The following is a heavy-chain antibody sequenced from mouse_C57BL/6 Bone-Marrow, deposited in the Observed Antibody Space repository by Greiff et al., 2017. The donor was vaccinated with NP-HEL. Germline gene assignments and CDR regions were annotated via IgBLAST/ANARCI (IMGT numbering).Heavy chain of an antibody. J-gene: IGHJ4*01. CDR2: INPSSGYT. CDR1: GYTFTSYW. CDR3: ARDIYSNDAMDY. V-gene: IGHV1-7*01. Sequence: QVHVKQSGAELAKPGASVKLSCKASGYTFTSYWMHWVKQRPGQGLEWIGYINPSSGYTKYNQKFKDKATLTADKSSSTAYMQLSSLTYEDSAVYYCARDIYSNDAMDYWGQGTSVTVSS. D-gene: IGHD2-5*01.